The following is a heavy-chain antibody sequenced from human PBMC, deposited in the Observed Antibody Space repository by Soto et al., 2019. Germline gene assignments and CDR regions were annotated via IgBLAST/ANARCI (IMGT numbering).Heavy chain of an antibody. V-gene: IGHV1-2*02. CDR2: INPNSGGT. Sequence: QVQLVQSGAEVKKPGASVKVSCKASGYTFTGYYMHWVRQAPGQGLEWMGWINPNSGGTNYAQKFQGRVTMTRATSISTAYMELSRLRSDDTAVYYCARDLGNWNDGRVYYFDYWGQGTLVTVSS. CDR3: ARDLGNWNDGRVYYFDY. D-gene: IGHD1-20*01. J-gene: IGHJ4*02. CDR1: GYTFTGYY.